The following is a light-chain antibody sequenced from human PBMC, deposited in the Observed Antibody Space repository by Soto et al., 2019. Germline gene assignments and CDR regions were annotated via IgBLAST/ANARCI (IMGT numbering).Light chain of an antibody. Sequence: EILLTQSPATLSLSPGEGATLSCRASQSIYSKLAWYQQRRGQTPRLLIYDASSRATGIPARFSGSGFGTEFTITISSLQSEDFAVYYCQQYDSWPPLTFGGGTKVEIK. CDR3: QQYDSWPPLT. V-gene: IGKV3-15*01. CDR1: QSIYSK. CDR2: DAS. J-gene: IGKJ4*01.